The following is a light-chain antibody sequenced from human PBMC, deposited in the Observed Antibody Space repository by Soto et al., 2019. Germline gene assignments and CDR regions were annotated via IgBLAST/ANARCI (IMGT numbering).Light chain of an antibody. V-gene: IGKV1-8*01. CDR1: QGISSY. J-gene: IGKJ2*01. CDR3: QQYYSYPYI. CDR2: SAS. Sequence: AIRMTQSPSSFSASTGDRVTITCRASQGISSYLAWYQQKPGKAPKLLNYSASTLQSGVPSRFSGSRSGTELTLTISGLQPEYSATYSCQQYYSYPYIFGQGIKLEIK.